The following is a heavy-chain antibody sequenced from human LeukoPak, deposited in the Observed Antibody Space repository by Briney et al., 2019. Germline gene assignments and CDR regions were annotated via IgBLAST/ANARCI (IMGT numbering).Heavy chain of an antibody. CDR1: GGSTSSYY. Sequence: SETLSLTCTVSGGSTSSYYWNWIRQPPGKELERIGNIYYSGSTNYNPYLKSRVTISIDASKNQFSLKVNSAIAADTAVYYCARESMYSSVGSYGFDIWGQGTMVTVSS. CDR3: ARESMYSSVGSYGFDI. J-gene: IGHJ3*02. CDR2: IYYSGST. V-gene: IGHV4-59*01. D-gene: IGHD3-10*01.